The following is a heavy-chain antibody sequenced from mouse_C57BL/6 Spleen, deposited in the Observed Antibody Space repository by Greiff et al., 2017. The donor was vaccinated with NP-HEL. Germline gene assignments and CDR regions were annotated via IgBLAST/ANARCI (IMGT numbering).Heavy chain of an antibody. V-gene: IGHV1-20*01. CDR3: ARESWYWFAY. Sequence: EVMLVESGPELVKPGDSVKISCKASGYSFTGYFMNWVMQSHGKSLEWIGRINPYNGDTFYNQKFKGKATLTVDKSSSTAHMELRSLTSEDSAVYYCARESWYWFAYWGQGTLVTVSA. CDR2: INPYNGDT. J-gene: IGHJ3*01. D-gene: IGHD1-1*02. CDR1: GYSFTGYF.